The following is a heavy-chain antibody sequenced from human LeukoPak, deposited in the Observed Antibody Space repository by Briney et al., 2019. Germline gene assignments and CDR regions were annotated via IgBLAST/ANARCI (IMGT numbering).Heavy chain of an antibody. D-gene: IGHD2-15*01. CDR1: GGSIGGHY. CDR2: IYYSGST. Sequence: SETLSLTCTVSGGSIGGHYWSWIRQPPGKGLEWIGYIYYSGSTDYNPSLKSRVTISVDTSKNQFSLQLGSVSVADTAVYYCARSILHSGGSCCWYFFDYWGQGALVTVSS. CDR3: ARSILHSGGSCCWYFFDY. J-gene: IGHJ4*02. V-gene: IGHV4-59*11.